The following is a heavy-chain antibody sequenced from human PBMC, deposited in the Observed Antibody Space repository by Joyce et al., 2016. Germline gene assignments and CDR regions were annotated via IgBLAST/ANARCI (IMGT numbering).Heavy chain of an antibody. CDR1: GGSIRSACYY. J-gene: IGHJ4*02. V-gene: IGHV4-31*03. Sequence: QVQLQESGPGLVKPAQNHSLTCTVSGGSIRSACYYWSWIRQHPGKGLEWIGYIFYTWSTYYNPSLKSRVNISIDTANNQFSLKLTSMTAADAAVYYCARDRGGSFLDYWGQGTLVTVSS. CDR3: ARDRGGSFLDY. CDR2: IFYTWST. D-gene: IGHD1-26*01.